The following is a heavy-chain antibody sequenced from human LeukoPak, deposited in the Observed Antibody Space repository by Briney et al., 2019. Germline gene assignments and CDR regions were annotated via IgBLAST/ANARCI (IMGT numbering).Heavy chain of an antibody. D-gene: IGHD6-19*01. CDR1: GGSFSGYY. CDR3: ARQGQWLASWYFDL. Sequence: SETLSLTCAVYGGSFSGYYWSWIRQPPGKGLEWIGEINHSGSTDYNPSLKSRATISVDTSKNQFSLKLSSVTAADTAVYYCARQGQWLASWYFDLWGRGTLVTVSS. J-gene: IGHJ2*01. V-gene: IGHV4-34*01. CDR2: INHSGST.